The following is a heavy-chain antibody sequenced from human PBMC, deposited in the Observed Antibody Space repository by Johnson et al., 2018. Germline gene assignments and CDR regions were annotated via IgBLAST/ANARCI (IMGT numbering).Heavy chain of an antibody. D-gene: IGHD3-10*01. CDR1: GFTFSSYW. J-gene: IGHJ3*02. CDR2: MNSDGSST. Sequence: VQLQESGGGLVQPGGSLRLSCAASGFTFSSYWMDWVRQAPGKGLVWVSRMNSDGSSTSYADAVKGRFTISRDNAKNSLYLQMNSLRAEDTVVYYFARGHLFHFAFDIWGQGTMVTVSS. V-gene: IGHV3-74*01. CDR3: ARGHLFHFAFDI.